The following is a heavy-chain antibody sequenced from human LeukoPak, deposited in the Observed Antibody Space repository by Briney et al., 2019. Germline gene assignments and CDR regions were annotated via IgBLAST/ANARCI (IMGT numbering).Heavy chain of an antibody. CDR2: ISSSSSYI. J-gene: IGHJ6*04. Sequence: GGTLRLSCAASGFTFSSYSMNWVRQAPGKGLEWVSSISSSSSYIYYADSVKGRFTISRDSAKNSLYLQMNSLRAEDTAVYYCAELGITMIGGVWGKGTTVTISS. CDR3: AELGITMIGGV. D-gene: IGHD3-10*02. CDR1: GFTFSSYS. V-gene: IGHV3-21*01.